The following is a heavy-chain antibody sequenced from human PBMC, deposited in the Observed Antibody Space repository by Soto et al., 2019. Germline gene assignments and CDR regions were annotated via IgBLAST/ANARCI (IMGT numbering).Heavy chain of an antibody. J-gene: IGHJ6*02. V-gene: IGHV3-21*01. CDR3: AREGPGRGIDV. CDR1: GFTFSSYT. Sequence: GGSLRLSCAASGFTFSSYTMNWVRQAPGKGLEWVSSISGGSAYIYYADSVKGRFTISRDNAKSSLSLQMNSLRAEDTAVYYCAREGPGRGIDVWGQGTTVTVSS. CDR2: ISGGSAYI. D-gene: IGHD3-10*01.